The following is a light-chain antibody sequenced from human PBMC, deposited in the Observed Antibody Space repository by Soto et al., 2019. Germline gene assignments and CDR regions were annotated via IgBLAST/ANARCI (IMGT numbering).Light chain of an antibody. V-gene: IGKV2-28*01. J-gene: IGKJ5*01. Sequence: IVMTQSPISLPVTPGEPASISCRSSQSLLESDGYNRLDWYLQKPGQSPKLLIYLGSNRAPGVPDRFSGSGSGTDFTLTITKVEAEDVAIYYCVQLQGFGQGTRLEIK. CDR3: VQLQG. CDR1: QSLLESDGYNR. CDR2: LGS.